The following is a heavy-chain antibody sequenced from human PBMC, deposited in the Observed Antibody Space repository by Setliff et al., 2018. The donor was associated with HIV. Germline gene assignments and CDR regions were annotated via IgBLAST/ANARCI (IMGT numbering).Heavy chain of an antibody. V-gene: IGHV3-53*01. CDR3: ARVSPWFDP. CDR1: GFTVSSNH. CDR2: IYRGGST. J-gene: IGHJ5*02. Sequence: PGESLKISCAASGFTVSSNHMSWVRQAPGKGLEWVPVIYRGGSTYYADSVKGRFTISRDNSKNTLYLQMNSLRAEDTAVYYCARVSPWFDPWGQGTLVTVSS.